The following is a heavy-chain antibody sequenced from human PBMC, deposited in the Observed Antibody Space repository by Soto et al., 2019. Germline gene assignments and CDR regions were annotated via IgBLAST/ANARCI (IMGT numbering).Heavy chain of an antibody. CDR1: GFTFRSYA. D-gene: IGHD3-22*01. V-gene: IGHV3-23*01. Sequence: GGSLRLSCAASGFTFRSYAMSWVRQAPGKGLEWVSAISGSGGSTYYADSVKGRFTISRDNSKNTLYLQMNSLRAEDTAVYYCAKGEDSSGYYLPDYWGQGTLVTVSS. CDR3: AKGEDSSGYYLPDY. CDR2: ISGSGGST. J-gene: IGHJ4*02.